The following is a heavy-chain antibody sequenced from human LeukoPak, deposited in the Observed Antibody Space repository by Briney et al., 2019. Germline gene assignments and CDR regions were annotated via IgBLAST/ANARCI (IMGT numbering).Heavy chain of an antibody. D-gene: IGHD6-13*01. Sequence: GGSLRLSCAASGFTFSSYAMSWVRQAPGKGLEWVSGISGSGGSTYYADSVKGRFTISRDNAKNSLYLQMNSLRAEDTAVYYCARMGNSSWYPWFDYWGQGTLVTVSS. V-gene: IGHV3-23*01. J-gene: IGHJ4*02. CDR2: ISGSGGST. CDR3: ARMGNSSWYPWFDY. CDR1: GFTFSSYA.